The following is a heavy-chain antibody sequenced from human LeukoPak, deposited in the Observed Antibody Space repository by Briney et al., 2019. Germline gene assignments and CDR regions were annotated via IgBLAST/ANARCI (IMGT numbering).Heavy chain of an antibody. V-gene: IGHV4-59*12. Sequence: SETLSLTCTVSGGSISSYYWSWIRQPPGKGLEWIGYIYYSGSTNYNPSLKSRVTISVDRSKNQFSLKLSSVTAADTAVYYCASSSGIVGATPDAFDIWGQGTMVTVSS. J-gene: IGHJ3*02. D-gene: IGHD1-26*01. CDR1: GGSISSYY. CDR2: IYYSGST. CDR3: ASSSGIVGATPDAFDI.